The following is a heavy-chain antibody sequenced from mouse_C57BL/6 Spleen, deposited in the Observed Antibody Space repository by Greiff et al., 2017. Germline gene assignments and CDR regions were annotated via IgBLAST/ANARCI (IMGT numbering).Heavy chain of an antibody. Sequence: VQLQQPGAELVRPGTSVKLSCKASGYTFTSYWMHWVKQRPGQGLEWIGVIDPSDSYTNYNQKFKGKATLTVDTSSSTAYMQLSSLTSEDSAVYYCAKVYGSSSYFDVWGTGTTVTVSS. CDR1: GYTFTSYW. J-gene: IGHJ1*03. D-gene: IGHD1-1*01. CDR3: AKVYGSSSYFDV. CDR2: IDPSDSYT. V-gene: IGHV1-59*01.